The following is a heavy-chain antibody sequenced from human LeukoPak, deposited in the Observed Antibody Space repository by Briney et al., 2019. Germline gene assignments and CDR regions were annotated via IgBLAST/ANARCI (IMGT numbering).Heavy chain of an antibody. Sequence: QPGGSLRLSCAASGFTFSSYSMNWVRQAPGKGLEWVSYISSSSSTIYYADSVKGRFTISRDNAKNSLYLQMNSLRAEDTAVYYCASRIVGATTLFDYWGQGTLVTVSS. CDR3: ASRIVGATTLFDY. CDR1: GFTFSSYS. CDR2: ISSSSSTI. D-gene: IGHD1-26*01. J-gene: IGHJ4*02. V-gene: IGHV3-48*04.